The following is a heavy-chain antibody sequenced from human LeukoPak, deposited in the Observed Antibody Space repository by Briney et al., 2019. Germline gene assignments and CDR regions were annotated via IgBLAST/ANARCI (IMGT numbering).Heavy chain of an antibody. CDR3: ARTDCSGGSCYPAENAFDI. CDR2: NYYSGST. J-gene: IGHJ3*02. D-gene: IGHD2-15*01. CDR1: GGSISSYY. Sequence: SETLSLTCTVSGGSISSYYWSWIRQPPGRGLEWIGYNYYSGSTNYHPSLKSRVTISVDTSKNQFSLKLSSVTAADTAVYYCARTDCSGGSCYPAENAFDIWGQGTMVTVSS. V-gene: IGHV4-59*01.